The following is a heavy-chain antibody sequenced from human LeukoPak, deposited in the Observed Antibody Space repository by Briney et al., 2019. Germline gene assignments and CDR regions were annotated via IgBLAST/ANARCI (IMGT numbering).Heavy chain of an antibody. Sequence: PGGSLRLSCAASGFTFSSYEMNWVRKAPGKGLEWVSYISSSGSTIYYADSVKGRFTISRDNAKNSLYLQMNSLRAEDTAVYYCARLRGGGSGYYYDAFDIWGQGTMVTVSS. D-gene: IGHD3-22*01. CDR3: ARLRGGGSGYYYDAFDI. CDR1: GFTFSSYE. J-gene: IGHJ3*02. CDR2: ISSSGSTI. V-gene: IGHV3-48*03.